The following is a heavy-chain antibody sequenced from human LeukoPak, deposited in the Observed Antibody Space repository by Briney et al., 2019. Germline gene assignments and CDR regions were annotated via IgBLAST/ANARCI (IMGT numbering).Heavy chain of an antibody. CDR2: IYYSGST. CDR3: ARGAYWFDP. J-gene: IGHJ5*02. V-gene: IGHV4-61*08. CDR1: GGSISSGDYY. Sequence: SETLSLTCTVSGGSISSGDYYWNWIRQPPGKGLEWFGYIYYSGSTNYNPSLKSRVTISVDTSKNQFSLKLSSVTAADTAVYYCARGAYWFDPWGQGTLVTVSS.